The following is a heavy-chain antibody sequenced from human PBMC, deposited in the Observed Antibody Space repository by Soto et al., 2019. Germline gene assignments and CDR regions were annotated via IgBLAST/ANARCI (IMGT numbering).Heavy chain of an antibody. CDR2: IKQDGSEK. J-gene: IGHJ6*03. CDR3: ARSGNSKYYYYYYMDV. CDR1: GFTFSSYW. D-gene: IGHD2-15*01. Sequence: GGSLRLSCAASGFTFSSYWMSWVRQAPRKGLEWVANIKQDGSEKYYVDSVKGRFTISRDNAKNSLYLQMNSLRAEDTAVYYCARSGNSKYYYYYYMDVWGKGTTVTVSS. V-gene: IGHV3-7*01.